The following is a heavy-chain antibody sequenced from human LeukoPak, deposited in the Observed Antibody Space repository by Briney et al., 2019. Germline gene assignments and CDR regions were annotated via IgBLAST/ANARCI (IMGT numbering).Heavy chain of an antibody. Sequence: GGSLRLSCAASGFTFSSYGMHWVRQAPGKGLEWVAVISYDGSNTFYADSVKGRLTISRDNSKNTMYVQMNSLSAEDTAVYYCAKGGQQLVRFSSDYWGQGTLVAVSS. CDR3: AKGGQQLVRFSSDY. J-gene: IGHJ4*02. V-gene: IGHV3-30*18. CDR1: GFTFSSYG. D-gene: IGHD6-13*01. CDR2: ISYDGSNT.